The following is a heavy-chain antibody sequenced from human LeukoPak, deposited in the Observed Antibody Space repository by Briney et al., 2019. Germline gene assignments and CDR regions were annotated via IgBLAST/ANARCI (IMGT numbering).Heavy chain of an antibody. CDR3: ARDGSGWSRN. Sequence: GGSLRLSCAASGSSFSNYWMNWVRQAPGKGLEWVANIKPDGGEKYYVDSVKGRFTISRDNAKNSLYLQMNSLRAEDTAVYYCARDGSGWSRNWGQGTLVTVSS. J-gene: IGHJ4*02. CDR2: IKPDGGEK. V-gene: IGHV3-7*01. CDR1: GSSFSNYW. D-gene: IGHD6-19*01.